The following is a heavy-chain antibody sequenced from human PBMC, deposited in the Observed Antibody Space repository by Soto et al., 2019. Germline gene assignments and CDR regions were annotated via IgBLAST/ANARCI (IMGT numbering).Heavy chain of an antibody. CDR2: ISTSGNTK. D-gene: IGHD3-22*01. Sequence: PGGSLRLSCAASGFTSSSDTWIWVRQAPGKGLQWVSYISTSGNTKKYADSVMGRFTISRDNAKMSVYLQMNSLRDEDTAVYYCARGMSGYYSSLDYWGQGTKVTVS. V-gene: IGHV3-48*02. J-gene: IGHJ4*02. CDR3: ARGMSGYYSSLDY. CDR1: GFTSSSDT.